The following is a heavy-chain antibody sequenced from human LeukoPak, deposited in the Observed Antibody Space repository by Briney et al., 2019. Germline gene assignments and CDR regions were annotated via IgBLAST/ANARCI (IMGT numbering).Heavy chain of an antibody. CDR3: ARDSRYCXXTSXTRXDY. CDR2: IIPILGIA. CDR1: GGTFSSYA. D-gene: IGHD2-2*01. V-gene: IGHV1-69*04. Sequence: SVKVSCKASGGTFSSYAISWVRQAPGQGLEWMGRIIPILGIANYAQKFQGRVTITADKSTSTAYMELSSLRSEDTAVYYCARDSRYCXXTSXTRXDYWGQGTLVTVSS. J-gene: IGHJ4*02.